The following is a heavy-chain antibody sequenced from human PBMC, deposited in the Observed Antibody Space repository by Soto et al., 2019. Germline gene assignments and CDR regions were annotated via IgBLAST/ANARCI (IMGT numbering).Heavy chain of an antibody. CDR3: ARGSRSYYYGHFDY. D-gene: IGHD3-22*01. V-gene: IGHV4-30-4*01. J-gene: IGHJ4*02. Sequence: QVQLQESGPGLVKPSQTLSLTCTVSGGSISSGDYYWSWIRQPPGKGLEWIGYIYYSGSTYYNPSLKSRVTISVDTCKKQFSLKLSSVTAADTAVYYCARGSRSYYYGHFDYWGQGTLVTVSS. CDR1: GGSISSGDYY. CDR2: IYYSGST.